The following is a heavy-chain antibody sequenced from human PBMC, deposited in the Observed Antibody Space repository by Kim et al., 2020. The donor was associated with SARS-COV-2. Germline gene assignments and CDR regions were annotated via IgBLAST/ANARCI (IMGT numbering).Heavy chain of an antibody. D-gene: IGHD2-2*01. CDR1: GFTFSSYG. V-gene: IGHV3-30*18. Sequence: GGSLRLSCAASGFTFSSYGMHWVRQAPGKGLEWVAVISYDGSNKYYADSVKGRFTISRDNSKNTLYLQMNSLRAEDTAVYYCAKAGVVPAAIPSDYYGMDVWGQGTTVTVSS. J-gene: IGHJ6*02. CDR2: ISYDGSNK. CDR3: AKAGVVPAAIPSDYYGMDV.